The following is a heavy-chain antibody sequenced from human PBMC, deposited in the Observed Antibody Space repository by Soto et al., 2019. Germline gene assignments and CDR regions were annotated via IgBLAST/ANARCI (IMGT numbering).Heavy chain of an antibody. CDR2: IWYDGSNK. CDR1: GFTFSSYC. V-gene: IGHV3-33*01. CDR3: ARERGYFDY. Sequence: QVQLVESGGGVVQPGRSLRLSCAASGFTFSSYCMHWVRQAPGKGLEWVGVIWYDGSNKDYEDSVKGRFTISRDNSKHTLYLQLNSLRAEDTAGYYCARERGYFDYLGQGTLVTGSS. D-gene: IGHD3-10*01. J-gene: IGHJ4*02.